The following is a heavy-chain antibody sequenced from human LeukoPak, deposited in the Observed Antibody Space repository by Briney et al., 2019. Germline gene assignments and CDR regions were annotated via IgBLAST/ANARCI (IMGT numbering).Heavy chain of an antibody. Sequence: SETLSLTCAVYGGSFSGYYWSWIRQPPGKGLEWIGEINHSGSTNYNPSLKSRVTISVDTSKNQFSLKLSSVTAADTAVYYCARGSVSGYSYGYWRYRGQGTLVTVSS. CDR3: ARGSVSGYSYGYWRY. V-gene: IGHV4-34*01. CDR2: INHSGST. J-gene: IGHJ4*02. D-gene: IGHD5-18*01. CDR1: GGSFSGYY.